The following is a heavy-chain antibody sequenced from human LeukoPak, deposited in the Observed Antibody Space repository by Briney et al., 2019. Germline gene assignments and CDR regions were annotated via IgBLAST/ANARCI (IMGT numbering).Heavy chain of an antibody. CDR2: IRSKAYGGTT. CDR1: GFTFGDYA. V-gene: IGHV3-49*03. J-gene: IGHJ1*01. D-gene: IGHD2-15*01. Sequence: GGSLRLSCTASGFTFGDYAMSWFRQAPGKGLEWVGFIRSKAYGGTTEYAASVKGRFTISRDDSKIIAYLQMNSLKTEDTAVYYCTRDGLGYCSGGSCGSAEYFQHWGQGTLVTVSS. CDR3: TRDGLGYCSGGSCGSAEYFQH.